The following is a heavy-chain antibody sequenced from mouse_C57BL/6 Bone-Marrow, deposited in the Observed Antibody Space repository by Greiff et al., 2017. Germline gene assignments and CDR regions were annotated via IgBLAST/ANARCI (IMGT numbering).Heavy chain of an antibody. Sequence: VKLQESGPGLVQPSQSLSITCTVSGFSLTSYGVHWVRQSPGKGLEWLGVIWSGGSTDYNAAFISRLSISKDNSKSPVFFKMNSLQADDTAIYYCARERNGYYLPDAMDYWGQGTSVTVSS. V-gene: IGHV2-2*01. CDR2: IWSGGST. J-gene: IGHJ4*01. D-gene: IGHD2-3*01. CDR1: GFSLTSYG. CDR3: ARERNGYYLPDAMDY.